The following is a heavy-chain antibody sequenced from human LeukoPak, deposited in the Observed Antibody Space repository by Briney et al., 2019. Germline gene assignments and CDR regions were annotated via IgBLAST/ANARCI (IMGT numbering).Heavy chain of an antibody. D-gene: IGHD5-18*01. J-gene: IGHJ4*02. CDR2: IYYTGAT. CDR3: ARSGYSYGTGYYFDY. V-gene: IGHV4-59*01. CDR1: GGSISSYY. Sequence: SSETLSLTCTVSGGSISSYYWSWIRLPPGKGLEWIGYIYYTGATYYNPSLKSRVTISLDTSKNQFSLKLSSVTAADAAVYYCARSGYSYGTGYYFDYWGQGALVTVSS.